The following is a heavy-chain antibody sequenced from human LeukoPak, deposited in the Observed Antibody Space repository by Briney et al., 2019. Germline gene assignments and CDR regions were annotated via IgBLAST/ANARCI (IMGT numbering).Heavy chain of an antibody. V-gene: IGHV3-23*01. CDR3: AKDATPRNRLWDHFDS. CDR2: SGGGGDDI. D-gene: IGHD2-21*01. CDR1: GFSFNIYG. Sequence: PGGSLRLSCVASGFSFNIYGMSWVRQAPGKGLEWVSSGGGGDDIHYADSVKGRFTGYRDDAKNTVYLQMNSLRVEDTAIYFCAKDATPRNRLWDHFDSWGQGTLVSVSS. J-gene: IGHJ4*02.